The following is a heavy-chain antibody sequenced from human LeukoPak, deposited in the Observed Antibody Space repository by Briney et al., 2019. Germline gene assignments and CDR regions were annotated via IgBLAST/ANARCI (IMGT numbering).Heavy chain of an antibody. CDR3: ARDKIITIGLPPEHYYYYYGMDV. CDR1: GGSISSSSYY. Sequence: PSETLSLTCTVSGGSISSSSYYWGWIRQPPGKGLEWIGRIYTSGSTNYNPSLKSRVTMSVDTSKNQFSLKLSSVTAADTAVYYCARDKIITIGLPPEHYYYYYGMDVWGQGTTVTVSS. D-gene: IGHD3-3*01. J-gene: IGHJ6*02. V-gene: IGHV4-39*07. CDR2: IYTSGST.